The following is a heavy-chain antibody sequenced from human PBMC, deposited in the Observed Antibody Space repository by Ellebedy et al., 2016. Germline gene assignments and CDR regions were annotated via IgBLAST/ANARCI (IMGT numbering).Heavy chain of an antibody. CDR1: GYSFTSYW. J-gene: IGHJ4*02. D-gene: IGHD3-10*01. V-gene: IGHV5-51*01. CDR3: ATNSLYYGSGSYPYYFDY. CDR2: IYPGDSDT. Sequence: GGSLRLSCKGSGYSFTSYWIGWVRQMPGKGLEWMGIIYPGDSDTRYSPSFQGQVTISADKSISTAYLQWSSLKASDTAMYYCATNSLYYGSGSYPYYFDYWGQGTLVTVSS.